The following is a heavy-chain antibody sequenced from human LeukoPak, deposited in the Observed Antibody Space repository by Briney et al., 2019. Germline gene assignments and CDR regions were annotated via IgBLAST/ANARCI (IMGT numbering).Heavy chain of an antibody. D-gene: IGHD5-12*01. CDR2: IYYSGST. J-gene: IGHJ6*03. V-gene: IGHV4-39*01. Sequence: SETLSLTCTVSGGSISSSSYYWGWIRQPPGKGLEWIGSIYYSGSTYYNPSLKSRVTISVDTSKNQFSQKLSSVTAADTAVYYCARLTFGDSGYDFYYYYYMDVWGKGTTVTISS. CDR1: GGSISSSSYY. CDR3: ARLTFGDSGYDFYYYYYMDV.